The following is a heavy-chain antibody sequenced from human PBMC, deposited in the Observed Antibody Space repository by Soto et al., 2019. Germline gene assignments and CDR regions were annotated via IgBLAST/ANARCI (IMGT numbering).Heavy chain of an antibody. J-gene: IGHJ4*02. CDR3: ARERLSYYDSSGHHPFDY. CDR1: GYTLTSYS. CDR2: INAGNGNT. D-gene: IGHD3-22*01. Sequence: GASVKVSSKASGYTLTSYSMHWVRQSPGERLEWMGCINAGNGNTKYSQKFQGRVTITRDTSASTAYMELSSLRSEDTAVYYCARERLSYYDSSGHHPFDYWGQGPLVTVSS. V-gene: IGHV1-3*01.